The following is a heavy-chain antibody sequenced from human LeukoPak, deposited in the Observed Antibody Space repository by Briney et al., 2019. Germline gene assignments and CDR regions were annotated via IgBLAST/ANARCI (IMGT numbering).Heavy chain of an antibody. CDR3: ARERDDGTGYYYLNWFDP. D-gene: IGHD3-22*01. J-gene: IGHJ5*02. V-gene: IGHV3-11*01. CDR1: GFTFSDYY. CDR2: ISSSGGSI. Sequence: TGGSLRLSCAASGFTFSDYYMSWIRQAPGKGLEWVSYISSSGGSISYADSVKGRFTISRDNAKNSLYLQMNGLRADDTAVYYCARERDDGTGYYYLNWFDPWGQGTLVTVSS.